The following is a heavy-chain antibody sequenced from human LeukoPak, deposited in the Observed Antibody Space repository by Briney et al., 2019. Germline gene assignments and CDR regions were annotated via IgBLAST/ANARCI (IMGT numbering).Heavy chain of an antibody. CDR2: ISGSGGST. CDR1: GFTFSSYA. CDR3: AKGSNYYDSSGYDY. Sequence: GGSLRLSCAASGFTFSSYAMSWVRQAPGKGLEWVSAISGSGGSTYYADSVKGRFTISRDNSKNTLYLQMNSLRAEDTAVYYCAKGSNYYDSSGYDYWGQGTLVTVSS. V-gene: IGHV3-23*01. J-gene: IGHJ4*02. D-gene: IGHD3-22*01.